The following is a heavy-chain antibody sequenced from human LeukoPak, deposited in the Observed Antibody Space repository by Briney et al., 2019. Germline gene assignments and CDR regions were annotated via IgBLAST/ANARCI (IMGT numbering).Heavy chain of an antibody. CDR3: APTIVGATPCFDY. D-gene: IGHD1-26*01. CDR1: GYTFTGYY. V-gene: IGHV1-2*02. CDR2: INPNSGGT. J-gene: IGHJ4*02. Sequence: ASVKVSCKASGYTFTGYYMHWVRQAPGQGLEWMGWINPNSGGTNYAQKFQGRVTMTRDTSISTAYMELSRLRSDDTAVYYCAPTIVGATPCFDYWGQGTLVTVSS.